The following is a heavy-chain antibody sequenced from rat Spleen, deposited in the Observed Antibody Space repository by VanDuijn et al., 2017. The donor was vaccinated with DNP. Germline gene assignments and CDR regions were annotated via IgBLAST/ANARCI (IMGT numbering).Heavy chain of an antibody. CDR1: GFTFSNSG. CDR3: ARLEQLRSYFDY. Sequence: EVQVVESGGGLVQPEGSLKLTCAASGFTFSNSGFHWIRQAPTQGLEWVASISTNGGNSYYRDSVKGRFTISRDNAKNTAYLQMDSLRSEDTATYYGARLEQLRSYFDYWGQGVMVTVSS. J-gene: IGHJ2*01. D-gene: IGHD1-10*01. CDR2: ISTNGGNS. V-gene: IGHV5-19*01.